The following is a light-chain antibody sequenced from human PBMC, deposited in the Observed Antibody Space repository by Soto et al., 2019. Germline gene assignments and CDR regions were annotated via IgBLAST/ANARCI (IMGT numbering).Light chain of an antibody. CDR3: QQYNNWPPLT. CDR1: QSVSSN. J-gene: IGKJ4*01. V-gene: IGKV3-15*01. CDR2: DAS. Sequence: EILMTQSPATLSVSPGERATLSCRASQSVSSNLAWYQQKPGQAPRLLIYDASTRTTGVPARFSGSGSGTEFTLTISSLQSEDFAVYYWQQYNNWPPLTFGGGTKVEIK.